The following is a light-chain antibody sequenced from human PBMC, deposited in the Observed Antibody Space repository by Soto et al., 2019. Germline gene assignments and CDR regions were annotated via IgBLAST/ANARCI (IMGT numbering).Light chain of an antibody. J-gene: IGKJ1*01. CDR2: KAS. CDR1: QSISSW. V-gene: IGKV1-5*03. CDR3: QQYHSYSPT. Sequence: DIQMTQSPSTLSASVGDRVTITCRANQSISSWLAWYQQKPGKAPKLLIYKASNLESGVPSRFSGSGSGTEFTLTIRSLQPDDFATYYCQQYHSYSPTFGQGTKVEIK.